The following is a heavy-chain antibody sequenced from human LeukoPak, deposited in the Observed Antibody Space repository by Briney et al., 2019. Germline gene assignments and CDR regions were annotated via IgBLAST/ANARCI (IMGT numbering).Heavy chain of an antibody. D-gene: IGHD3-22*01. Sequence: PSETLSLTCIVSGGSISSSFYYWGWIRQPPEKGLEWIGNMRYSGSTYHNPSLKSRVTISVDTSKNQFSLKLSSVTAADTAVYYCARHDSSGPYNAFDIWGQGTMVTVSS. CDR3: ARHDSSGPYNAFDI. V-gene: IGHV4-39*01. CDR2: MRYSGST. J-gene: IGHJ3*02. CDR1: GGSISSSFYY.